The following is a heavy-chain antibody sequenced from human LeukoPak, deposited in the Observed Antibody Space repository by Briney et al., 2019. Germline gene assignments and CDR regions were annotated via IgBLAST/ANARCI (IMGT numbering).Heavy chain of an antibody. V-gene: IGHV4-59*01. D-gene: IGHD5-24*01. CDR2: IYYSGST. Sequence: SETLSLTCAVYGGSFSGYYWSWIRQPPGKGLEWIGYIYYSGSTNYNPSLKSRVTISVDTSKNQFSLKLSSVTAADTAVYYCARGGDGYNFDYWGQGTLVTVSS. J-gene: IGHJ4*02. CDR3: ARGGDGYNFDY. CDR1: GGSFSGYY.